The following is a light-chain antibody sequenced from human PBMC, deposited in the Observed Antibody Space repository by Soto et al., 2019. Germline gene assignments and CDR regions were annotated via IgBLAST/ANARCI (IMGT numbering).Light chain of an antibody. CDR1: SSNIGSNT. CDR2: SNN. J-gene: IGLJ3*02. Sequence: QSVLTQPPSASGTPGQRVTISCSGSSSNIGSNTVNWYQQLPGTAPKRLIYSNNQRHSGVPDRFSGSKSGTSATLAISGLQVEDEADYYCSAWDDSLNGWVFGGGTKLTVL. V-gene: IGLV1-44*01. CDR3: SAWDDSLNGWV.